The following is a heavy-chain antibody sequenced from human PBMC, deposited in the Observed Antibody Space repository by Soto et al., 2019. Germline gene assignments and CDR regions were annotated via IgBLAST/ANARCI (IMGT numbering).Heavy chain of an antibody. CDR1: GYIFTSYG. V-gene: IGHV1-18*01. J-gene: IGHJ4*02. CDR3: ARRYSSGWGETHFDY. D-gene: IGHD6-19*01. CDR2: ISAYNGNT. Sequence: ASVKVSCKASGYIFTSYGISWVRQAPGQGLEWMGWISAYNGNTNYARKLQGRVTMTTDTSTTTAYMELRSLRSDDTAVYYCARRYSSGWGETHFDYWGQGTLVTVSS.